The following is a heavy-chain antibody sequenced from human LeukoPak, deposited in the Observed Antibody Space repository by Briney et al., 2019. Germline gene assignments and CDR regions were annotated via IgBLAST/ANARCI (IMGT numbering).Heavy chain of an antibody. Sequence: GGSLRLSCAASGFTFRTYAFTWVRQAPGKGLEWVSAISGSGANTYYADSVKGRFTISRDNSKNTLYLQTNSLRAEDTAVYYCARVQQQHTDYWGQGTLVTVSS. CDR2: ISGSGANT. CDR3: ARVQQQHTDY. V-gene: IGHV3-23*01. CDR1: GFTFRTYA. J-gene: IGHJ4*02. D-gene: IGHD6-13*01.